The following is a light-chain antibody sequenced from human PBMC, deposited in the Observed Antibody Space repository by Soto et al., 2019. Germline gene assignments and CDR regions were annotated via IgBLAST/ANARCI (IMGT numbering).Light chain of an antibody. J-gene: IGLJ1*01. V-gene: IGLV2-14*01. CDR1: SSDVGGYKH. CDR3: NSQRSSGTRV. CDR2: EVS. Sequence: QSALTQPASVSGSPGQSITISCTGTSSDVGGYKHVSWYQHHLGKAPKLMIYEVSNRPSGVSNRFSGSKSGYTASLTISGLQAEDEADYYCNSQRSSGTRVFGTGTKLTVL.